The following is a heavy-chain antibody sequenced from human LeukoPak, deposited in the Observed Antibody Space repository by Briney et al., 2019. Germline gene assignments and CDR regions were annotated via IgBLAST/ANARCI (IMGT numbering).Heavy chain of an antibody. J-gene: IGHJ4*02. CDR1: GDSVSSANTA. Sequence: SQTLSLTCAISGDSVSSANTAWNWIRQSQSRGLEWLGRTYYRSEWYTDYAVSVKSRLTINPDTSKNQFSLHLNSLSPDDTAVYYCARGWGFDFWGQGTLVTVSS. CDR3: ARGWGFDF. CDR2: TYYRSEWYT. V-gene: IGHV6-1*01. D-gene: IGHD7-27*01.